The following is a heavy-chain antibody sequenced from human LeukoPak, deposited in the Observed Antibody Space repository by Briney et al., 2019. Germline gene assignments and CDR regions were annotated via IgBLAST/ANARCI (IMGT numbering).Heavy chain of an antibody. J-gene: IGHJ3*02. CDR3: ARGDLSHPYCSSTSCRMLFDI. Sequence: PSQTLSLTCAISGDSVSSNSAAWNWIRQSPSRGLEWLGRTYYRSKWYNDYAVSVKSRITINPDTSKNQFPLQLNSVTPEDTAVYYCARGDLSHPYCSSTSCRMLFDIWGQGTMVTVSS. V-gene: IGHV6-1*01. CDR1: GDSVSSNSAA. CDR2: TYYRSKWYN. D-gene: IGHD2-2*01.